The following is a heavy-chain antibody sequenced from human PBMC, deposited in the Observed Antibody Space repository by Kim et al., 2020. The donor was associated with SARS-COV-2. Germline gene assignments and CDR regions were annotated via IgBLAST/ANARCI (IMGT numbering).Heavy chain of an antibody. D-gene: IGHD3-16*01. J-gene: IGHJ6*02. CDR2: INWSGGST. CDR3: ARSYVVRQGSYYYGLDV. CDR1: GFTFGDYG. V-gene: IGHV3-20*04. Sequence: GGSLRLSCAASGFTFGDYGMTWVRQVPGKGLEWVSGINWSGGSTGHAPSVKGRFNISRDNAKRSLYLQMSSLRAEDTALYYCARSYVVRQGSYYYGLDVWGQGTTVTVSS.